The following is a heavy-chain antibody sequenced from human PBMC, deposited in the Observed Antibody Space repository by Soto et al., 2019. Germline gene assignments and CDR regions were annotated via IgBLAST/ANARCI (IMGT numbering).Heavy chain of an antibody. J-gene: IGHJ6*02. CDR3: ARENVVRGVIIKGYYYYGMDV. D-gene: IGHD3-10*01. V-gene: IGHV4-4*02. CDR2: IYHSGST. Sequence: SETLSLTCAVSGGSISSSNWWSWVRQPPGKGLEWIGEIYHSGSTNYNPSLKSRVTISVDKSKNQFSLKLSSVTAADTAVYYCARENVVRGVIIKGYYYYGMDVWGQGXTVTVYS. CDR1: GGSISSSNW.